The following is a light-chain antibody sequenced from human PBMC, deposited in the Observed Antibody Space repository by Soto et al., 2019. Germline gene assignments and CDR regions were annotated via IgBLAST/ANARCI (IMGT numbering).Light chain of an antibody. V-gene: IGLV6-57*04. CDR2: QDN. Sequence: NFMLTQPHSVSESPGKTVTISCTRSGGSIANNYVQWYQQRPGSAPTTVIFQDNERPSGVPDRFSGSIDSSSSSASLTISGLRTEDEADYYCHSYDSSAHWVFGGGTQLTVL. CDR3: HSYDSSAHWV. J-gene: IGLJ3*02. CDR1: GGSIANNY.